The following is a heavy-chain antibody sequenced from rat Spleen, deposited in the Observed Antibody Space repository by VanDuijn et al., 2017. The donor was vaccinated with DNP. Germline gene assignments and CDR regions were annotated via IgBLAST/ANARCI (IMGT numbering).Heavy chain of an antibody. D-gene: IGHD1-3*01. CDR1: GFSLTGYS. V-gene: IGHV2-8*01. J-gene: IGHJ4*01. Sequence: QVQLTESGPGLVQPSETLSLTCTVSGFSLTGYSVYWVRQPSGIGLEWMGRMWYNGDTSYNSALKSRLSISRDTSKNQVFLKMNSLQTDDTGTYYCTRATSYGWAMDAWGQGTSVTVSS. CDR2: MWYNGDT. CDR3: TRATSYGWAMDA.